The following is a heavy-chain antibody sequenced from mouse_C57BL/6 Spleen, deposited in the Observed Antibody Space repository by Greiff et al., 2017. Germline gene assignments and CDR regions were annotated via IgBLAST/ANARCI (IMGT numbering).Heavy chain of an antibody. D-gene: IGHD1-1*01. CDR1: GYSFTSYY. CDR2: IYPGSGNT. J-gene: IGHJ2*01. Sequence: VQLKPSGPELVKPGASVKISFKSSGYSFTSYYIHWVKQRPGQGLEWIGWIYPGSGNTKYNEKFKGKATLMADTASSTAYMQLSSLTSEDSAVYYCASPITTVVAYYFDYWGQGTTLTVSS. CDR3: ASPITTVVAYYFDY. V-gene: IGHV1-66*01.